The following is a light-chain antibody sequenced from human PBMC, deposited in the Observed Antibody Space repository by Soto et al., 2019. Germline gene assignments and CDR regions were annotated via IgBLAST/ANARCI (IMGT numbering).Light chain of an antibody. V-gene: IGKV3-20*01. J-gene: IGKJ2*01. Sequence: EIVLTQSPGTLSLSPGERATLSCRASQSFSSSYLAWYQQKPGQAPRLLIYGASSRATGIPDRFSGSGSGTDFTLTISRLEPEYFAVYYCQQYGSSPYTFGQGTKLEIK. CDR3: QQYGSSPYT. CDR1: QSFSSSY. CDR2: GAS.